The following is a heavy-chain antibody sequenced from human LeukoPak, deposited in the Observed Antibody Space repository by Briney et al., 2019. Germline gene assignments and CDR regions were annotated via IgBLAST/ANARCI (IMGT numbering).Heavy chain of an antibody. V-gene: IGHV3-21*01. CDR2: ISSSSSYI. J-gene: IGHJ6*02. Sequence: GGSLRLSCAASGFTFSSYSMNWVRQAPGKGLEWVSSISSSSSYIYYADSVKGRFTISRDNAKNSLYLQMNSLRAEDTAVYYCARDQDWFDYGMDVWGQGTTVTVSS. CDR1: GFTFSSYS. CDR3: ARDQDWFDYGMDV. D-gene: IGHD3-10*01.